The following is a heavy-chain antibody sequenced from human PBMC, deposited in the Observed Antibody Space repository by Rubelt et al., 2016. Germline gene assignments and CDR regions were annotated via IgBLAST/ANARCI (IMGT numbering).Heavy chain of an antibody. CDR1: GYTFTSYD. D-gene: IGHD3-3*01. J-gene: IGHJ6*02. V-gene: IGHV1-8*01. CDR2: MNPNSGNT. CDR3: GRLAITIFGVVVYYYGMDV. Sequence: QVQLVQSGAEVKKPGASVKVSCKASGYTFTSYDINWVRQATGQGLEWMGWMNPNSGNTGYAQKFQGRVTMTRNTSISTAYIGLSSLRAEAKAVYYWGRLAITIFGVVVYYYGMDVWGQGTTVTVSS.